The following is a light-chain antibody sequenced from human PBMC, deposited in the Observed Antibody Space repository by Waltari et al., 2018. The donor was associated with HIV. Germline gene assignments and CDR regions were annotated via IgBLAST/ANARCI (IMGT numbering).Light chain of an antibody. Sequence: QSALTKPASASGSLGQSITISCTGTSSDDGNYDLVSWYQQHPGKAPKIIIYEVNKLPPGASNGVSVSNSGNTASLTISVLQAEDEADYYCCSYSDRRIYVFGSGTSVSAL. CDR2: EVN. V-gene: IGLV2-23*02. CDR3: CSYSDRRIYV. J-gene: IGLJ1*01. CDR1: SSDDGNYDL.